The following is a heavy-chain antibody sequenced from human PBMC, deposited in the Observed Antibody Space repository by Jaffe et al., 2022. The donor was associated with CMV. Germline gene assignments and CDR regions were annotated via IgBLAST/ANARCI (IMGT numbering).Heavy chain of an antibody. D-gene: IGHD3-22*01. V-gene: IGHV3-15*01. CDR1: GLSFSDAW. CDR3: AHDSSSYYTFHY. Sequence: EVQLVESGGDLVKPGGSLRLSCEVSGLSFSDAWMTWVRQAPGKGLEWVGRSRGGGGSTDYGAPGNDRFTISRDDSKNTLYLEMNSLKTEDTAVYYCAHDSSSYYTFHYWGQGTLVTVSS. J-gene: IGHJ4*02. CDR2: SRGGGGST.